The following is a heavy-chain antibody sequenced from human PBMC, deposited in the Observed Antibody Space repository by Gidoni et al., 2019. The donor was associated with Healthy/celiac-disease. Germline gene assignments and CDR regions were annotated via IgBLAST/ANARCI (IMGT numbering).Heavy chain of an antibody. D-gene: IGHD6-13*01. Sequence: QVQLVASGGGVVQPGRSLRHSCAASGFTFSSYGMHWVRQAPGKGLEWVAVIWYDGSNKYYADSVKGRFTISRDNSKNTLYLQMNSLRAEDTAVYYCARSIAAARNWFDPWGQGTLVTVSS. V-gene: IGHV3-33*01. CDR3: ARSIAAARNWFDP. J-gene: IGHJ5*02. CDR2: IWYDGSNK. CDR1: GFTFSSYG.